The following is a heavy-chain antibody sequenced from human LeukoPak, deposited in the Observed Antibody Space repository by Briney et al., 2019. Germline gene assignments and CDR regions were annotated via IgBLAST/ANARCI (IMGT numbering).Heavy chain of an antibody. V-gene: IGHV4-34*01. CDR3: ARFVYCSSTSCYWFDY. D-gene: IGHD2-2*01. CDR2: INHSGST. CDR1: GGSFSGYY. J-gene: IGHJ4*02. Sequence: SETLSLTCAVYGGSFSGYYWSWIRRPPGKGLEWIGEINHSGSTNYNPSLKSRVTISVDTSKNQFSLKLSSVTAADTAVYYCARFVYCSSTSCYWFDYWGQGTLVTVSS.